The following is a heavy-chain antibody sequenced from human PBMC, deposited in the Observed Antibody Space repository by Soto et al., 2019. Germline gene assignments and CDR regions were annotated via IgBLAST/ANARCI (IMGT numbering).Heavy chain of an antibody. CDR1: GGSISSGGYY. J-gene: IGHJ4*02. V-gene: IGHV4-31*03. CDR3: ARVARGYSGYDCFDY. D-gene: IGHD5-12*01. Sequence: SETLSLTCTVSGGSISSGGYYWSWIRQHPGKGLEWIGYIYYSGSTYYNPSLKRRVTISVDTSKNQFSLKLSSVTAADTAVYYCARVARGYSGYDCFDYWGQGTLVTVSS. CDR2: IYYSGST.